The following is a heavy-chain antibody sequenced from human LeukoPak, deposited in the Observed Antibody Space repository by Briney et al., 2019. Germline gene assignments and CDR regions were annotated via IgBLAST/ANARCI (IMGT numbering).Heavy chain of an antibody. CDR2: IIPIFGTA. CDR3: ATLTPWSGDDGGDLDY. D-gene: IGHD3-3*01. Sequence: ASVKVSCKASGGTFSSYAISWVRQAPGQGLEWMGGIIPIFGTANYAQKFQGRVTITTDESTSTAYMELSSLRSEDTAVYYCATLTPWSGDDGGDLDYWGQEPWSPSPQ. J-gene: IGHJ4*01. CDR1: GGTFSSYA. V-gene: IGHV1-69*05.